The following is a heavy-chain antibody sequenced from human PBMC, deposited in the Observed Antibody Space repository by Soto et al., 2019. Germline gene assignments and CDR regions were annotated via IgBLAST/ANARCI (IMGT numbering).Heavy chain of an antibody. CDR2: LSSDGSNK. Sequence: QVQLVESGGGVVQPGRSLRLSCAASGFTFSSYGMHWVRQAPGKGLEWVAVLSSDGSNKYYADSVKGRFTISRDNSKNTLYLQMNSLRAEDTAVYYCAKGRYSSGWWFDYWGQGTLVTVSS. V-gene: IGHV3-30*18. CDR1: GFTFSSYG. J-gene: IGHJ5*01. CDR3: AKGRYSSGWWFDY. D-gene: IGHD6-19*01.